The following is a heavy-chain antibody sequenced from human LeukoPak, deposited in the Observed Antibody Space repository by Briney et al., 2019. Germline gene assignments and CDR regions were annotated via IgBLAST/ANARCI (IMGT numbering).Heavy chain of an antibody. CDR2: ISGSGGST. J-gene: IGHJ4*02. Sequence: GGSLRLSCAASGFTFSNYAMTWVRQGPGKGLEWVSGISGSGGSTYYADSVKGRFTISRDNSKNTLYLQMNSLRVEDTAVYYCAKDRGRTWVQVANWGQGTLVTVSS. V-gene: IGHV3-23*01. CDR3: AKDRGRTWVQVAN. D-gene: IGHD2-15*01. CDR1: GFTFSNYA.